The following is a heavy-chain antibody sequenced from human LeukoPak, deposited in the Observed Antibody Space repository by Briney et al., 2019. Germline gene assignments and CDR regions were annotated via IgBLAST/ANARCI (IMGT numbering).Heavy chain of an antibody. J-gene: IGHJ5*02. D-gene: IGHD5-12*01. CDR2: INHSGST. CDR3: ARGGYSGNDWNH. Sequence: SETLSLTCAVYGGCFSGYYWSWIRQPPGKGLEWIGEINHSGSTNYNPSLKSRVSISVDTSKNQFSLKLSSVTAADTAVYYCARGGYSGNDWNHWGQGTLVTVSS. V-gene: IGHV4-34*01. CDR1: GGCFSGYY.